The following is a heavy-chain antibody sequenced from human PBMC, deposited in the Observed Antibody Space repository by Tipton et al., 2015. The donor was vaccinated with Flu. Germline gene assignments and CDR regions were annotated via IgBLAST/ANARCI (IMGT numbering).Heavy chain of an antibody. CDR1: GFTFSGST. V-gene: IGHV3-48*02. J-gene: IGHJ4*02. Sequence: LSLTCAASGFTFSGSTMHWVRQAPGKGLEWVSYISAGGSTVYYADAVKGRVTISRDNAKNSLYLQMNSLRDEDSAVYYCARGIGRPYFDYWGQGALVTVSS. CDR2: ISAGGSTV. D-gene: IGHD1-26*01. CDR3: ARGIGRPYFDY.